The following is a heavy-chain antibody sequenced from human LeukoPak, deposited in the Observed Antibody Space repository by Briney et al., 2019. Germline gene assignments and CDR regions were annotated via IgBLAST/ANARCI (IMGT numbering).Heavy chain of an antibody. D-gene: IGHD3-16*01. CDR3: ARDGGLEKFDP. CDR2: ISYDGSNK. V-gene: IGHV3-30-3*01. J-gene: IGHJ5*02. CDR1: GFTFSSYA. Sequence: PGGSLRLSCATSGFTFSSYAMHWVRQAPGKGLEWVAVISYDGSNKYYADSVKGRFTISRDNSKNTLYLQMNSLRAEDTAVYYCARDGGLEKFDPWGQGSLITVSS.